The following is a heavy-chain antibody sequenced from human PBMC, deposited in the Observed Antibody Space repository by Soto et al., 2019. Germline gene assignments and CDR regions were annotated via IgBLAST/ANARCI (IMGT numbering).Heavy chain of an antibody. J-gene: IGHJ4*02. V-gene: IGHV4-59*08. CDR1: GGSISSYY. CDR2: IYYSGST. Sequence: SETLSLTCTVSGGSISSYYWSWIRQPPGKGLEWIGYIYYSGSTNYNPSLKSRVTISVDTSKNQFSLKLSSVTAADTAVYYCARTIDHSGYDKWLDYWGQGTLVTVSS. D-gene: IGHD5-12*01. CDR3: ARTIDHSGYDKWLDY.